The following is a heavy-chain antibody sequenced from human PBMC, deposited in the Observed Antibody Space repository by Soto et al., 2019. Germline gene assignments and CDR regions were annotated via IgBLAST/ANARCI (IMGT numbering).Heavy chain of an antibody. CDR1: GFTFSGYE. J-gene: IGHJ4*02. CDR2: ISSSGSTI. Sequence: AGGSLRLSCAASGFTFSGYEMNWVRQAPGKGLEWVSYISSSGSTIYYADSVKGRFTISRDNAKNSLYLQMNSLRAEDTAVYYCARDGSGTGVLDYWGQGTLVTVSS. D-gene: IGHD3-10*01. CDR3: ARDGSGTGVLDY. V-gene: IGHV3-48*03.